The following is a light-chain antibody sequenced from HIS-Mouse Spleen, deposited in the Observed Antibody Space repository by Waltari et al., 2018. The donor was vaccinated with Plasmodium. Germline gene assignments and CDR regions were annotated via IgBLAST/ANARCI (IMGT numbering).Light chain of an antibody. CDR3: QQYNNWSFT. J-gene: IGKJ3*01. V-gene: IGKV3-15*01. CDR1: QSVSSN. Sequence: EIVMTQSPANLSVSPGERATLSCMASQSVSSNLACYQQKPGQAPRLLIYGASTRATGIPARFSGSGSGTEFTLTISSLQSEDFAVYYCQQYNNWSFTFGPGTKVDIK. CDR2: GAS.